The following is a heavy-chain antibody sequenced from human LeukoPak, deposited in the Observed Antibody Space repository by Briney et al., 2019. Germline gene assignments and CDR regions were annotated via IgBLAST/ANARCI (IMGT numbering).Heavy chain of an antibody. CDR1: GFTFSNAL. CDR2: ISGSGGST. J-gene: IGHJ4*02. Sequence: GGSLRLSCAASGFTFSNALMSWVRQAPGKGLEWVSAISGSGGSTYYADSVKGRFTISRDNSKNTLYLQMNSLRAEDTAVYYCAKDGGQQLAPFDYWGQGTLVTVSS. V-gene: IGHV3-23*01. CDR3: AKDGGQQLAPFDY. D-gene: IGHD6-13*01.